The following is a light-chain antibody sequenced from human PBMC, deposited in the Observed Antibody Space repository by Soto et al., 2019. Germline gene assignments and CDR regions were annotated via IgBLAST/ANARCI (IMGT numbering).Light chain of an antibody. CDR2: WAS. Sequence: DIVMTQSPDSLAVSLGERATINCKSSQNLLYTSNNKNYLAWYQQKPGQPPKLLIYWASTRESGVPDRFSGSGSGTDFTLTISSLQAEDVAVYYCHQYYGIPDTFGQGTKLEIK. CDR1: QNLLYTSNNKNY. J-gene: IGKJ2*01. CDR3: HQYYGIPDT. V-gene: IGKV4-1*01.